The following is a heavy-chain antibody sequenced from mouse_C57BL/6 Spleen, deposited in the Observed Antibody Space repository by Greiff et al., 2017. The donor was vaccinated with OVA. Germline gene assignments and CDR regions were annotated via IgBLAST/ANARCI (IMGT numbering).Heavy chain of an antibody. D-gene: IGHD2-1*01. Sequence: VQLQQSGPELVKPGASVKISCKASGYAFSSSWMNWVKQRPGKGLEWIGRIYPGDGDTNYNGKFKGKATLTADKSSSTAYMQLSSLTSEDSAVYFCARSYGIPLAYWGQGTLVTVSA. CDR2: IYPGDGDT. CDR1: GYAFSSSW. CDR3: ARSYGIPLAY. V-gene: IGHV1-82*01. J-gene: IGHJ3*01.